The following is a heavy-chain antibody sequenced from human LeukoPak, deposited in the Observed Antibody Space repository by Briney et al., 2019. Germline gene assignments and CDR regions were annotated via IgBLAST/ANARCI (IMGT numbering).Heavy chain of an antibody. CDR2: INPSGGST. Sequence: ASVKVSCKASGYTFTSYYMHWVGQAPGQGLEWVGIINPSGGSTSYAQKFQGRVTMTRDTSTSTVYMELSSLRSEDTAVYYCNLLDSSGYLSAFDIWGQGTMVTVSS. D-gene: IGHD3-22*01. CDR1: GYTFTSYY. J-gene: IGHJ3*02. CDR3: NLLDSSGYLSAFDI. V-gene: IGHV1-46*01.